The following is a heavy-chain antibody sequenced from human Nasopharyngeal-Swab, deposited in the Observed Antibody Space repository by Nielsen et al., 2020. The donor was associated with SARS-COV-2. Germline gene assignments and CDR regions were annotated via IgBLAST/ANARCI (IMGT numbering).Heavy chain of an antibody. J-gene: IGHJ3*02. V-gene: IGHV3-53*01. CDR1: GFTVSSNY. CDR2: IYSGGST. CDR3: ARWEPHDAFDI. Sequence: WGSLRLSCAASGFTVSSNYMSWVRQAPGKGLEWVSVIYSGGSTYYADSVKGRFTISRDNSKNTLYLQMNSLRAEDTAVYYCARWEPHDAFDIWGQGTMVTVSS. D-gene: IGHD1-26*01.